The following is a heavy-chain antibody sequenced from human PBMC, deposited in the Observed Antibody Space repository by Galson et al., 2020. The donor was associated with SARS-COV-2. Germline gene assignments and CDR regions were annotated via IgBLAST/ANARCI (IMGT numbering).Heavy chain of an antibody. CDR1: GYTFSSYG. CDR2: ISAYTTKI. V-gene: IGHV1-18*01. D-gene: IGHD1-26*01. Sequence: ASVKVSCKASGYTFSSYGITWVRQAPGQGFEWMGWISAYTTKIHYAQKFQGRVTLTIDTSTSTVYMELRSLGSDDTAVYYCARDIGSAWDWGQGTLVTLSS. J-gene: IGHJ4*02. CDR3: ARDIGSAWD.